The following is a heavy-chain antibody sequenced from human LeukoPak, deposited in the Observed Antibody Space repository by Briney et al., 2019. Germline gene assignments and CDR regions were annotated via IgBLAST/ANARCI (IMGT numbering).Heavy chain of an antibody. CDR2: IYSGGST. CDR3: AREPSYYDILTGYYDGVDY. D-gene: IGHD3-9*01. J-gene: IGHJ4*02. Sequence: GGSLRLSCAASGFTVSSNYMSWVRQAPGKGLEWVSVIYSGGSTYYADSVTGRFTISRDNSKNTLYLQMNSLRAEDTAVYYCAREPSYYDILTGYYDGVDYWGQGTLVTVSS. CDR1: GFTVSSNY. V-gene: IGHV3-66*01.